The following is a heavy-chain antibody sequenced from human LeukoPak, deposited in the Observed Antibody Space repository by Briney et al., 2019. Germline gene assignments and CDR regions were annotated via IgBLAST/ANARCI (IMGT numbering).Heavy chain of an antibody. CDR1: GGSISDSTHY. CDR2: IYYTGST. V-gene: IGHV4-39*01. CDR3: ARHRRTHDYYYGSGGPDY. Sequence: SETLSLTCTVSGGSISDSTHYWGWIRQPPGKRLEWIGSIYYTGSTYYNPSLKSRVTISVDTSKNQFSLSLSSVTAADAAVYYCARHRRTHDYYYGSGGPDYWGQGTLVTVSS. J-gene: IGHJ4*02. D-gene: IGHD3-22*01.